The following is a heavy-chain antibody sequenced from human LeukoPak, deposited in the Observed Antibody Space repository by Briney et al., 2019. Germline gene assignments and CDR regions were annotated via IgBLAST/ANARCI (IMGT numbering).Heavy chain of an antibody. CDR1: GGSISS. Sequence: TSETLSLTCTVSGGSISSFYWSWFYWSWIRQPPGKGLEWIGYIYYSGSTNYNPSLKSRVTISVDTSKNQFSLKLSSVTAADTAVYYCARAMSGYDSSGYYFGYYYYYYMDVWGKGTTVTISS. CDR2: IYYSGST. J-gene: IGHJ6*03. V-gene: IGHV4-61*08. CDR3: ARAMSGYDSSGYYFGYYYYYYMDV. D-gene: IGHD3-22*01.